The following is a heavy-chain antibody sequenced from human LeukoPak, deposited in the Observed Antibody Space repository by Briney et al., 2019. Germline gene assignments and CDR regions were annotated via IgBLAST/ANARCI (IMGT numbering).Heavy chain of an antibody. CDR3: ARDRVPKGIDAFDI. CDR2: IYSGGST. J-gene: IGHJ3*02. V-gene: IGHV3-66*02. Sequence: GGSLRLSCAASGFTVSSNYMSWVRQAPGKGLVWVSVIYSGGSTYYADSVKGRFTISRDNSKNTLYLQMNSLRAEDTAVYYCARDRVPKGIDAFDIWGQGTMVTVSS. CDR1: GFTVSSNY. D-gene: IGHD2/OR15-2a*01.